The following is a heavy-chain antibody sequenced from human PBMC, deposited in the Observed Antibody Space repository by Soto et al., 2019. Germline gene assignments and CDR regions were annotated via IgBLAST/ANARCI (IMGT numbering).Heavy chain of an antibody. D-gene: IGHD3-10*01. Sequence: QLQLQESGPGLVKPSETLSLTCTVSGGSISSSSYYWGWIRQPPGKGLEWIGSIYYSGSTYYNPSLKSRVTISVDTSKNQFSLKLSSVTAADTAVYYCASVYGSGSLRGAFDYWGQGTLVTVSS. CDR3: ASVYGSGSLRGAFDY. CDR1: GGSISSSSYY. J-gene: IGHJ4*02. V-gene: IGHV4-39*01. CDR2: IYYSGST.